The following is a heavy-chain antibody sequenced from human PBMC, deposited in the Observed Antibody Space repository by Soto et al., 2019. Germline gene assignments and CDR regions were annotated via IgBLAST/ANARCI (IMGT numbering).Heavy chain of an antibody. Sequence: GGSLRLSCEVSGFTFSDFGLDWVRQAPGTGLEWVAIISHDGSKRFYADSVKGRFTISRDNSKNTLYLQMSSLRPEDTALYYCAKTATYVDGYDNTGYSSEDYWGHGTLVTVSS. CDR2: ISHDGSKR. D-gene: IGHD3-22*01. J-gene: IGHJ4*01. V-gene: IGHV3-30*18. CDR1: GFTFSDFG. CDR3: AKTATYVDGYDNTGYSSEDY.